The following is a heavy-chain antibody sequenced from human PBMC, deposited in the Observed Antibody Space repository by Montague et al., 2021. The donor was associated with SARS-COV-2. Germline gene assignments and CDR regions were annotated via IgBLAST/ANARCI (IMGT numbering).Heavy chain of an antibody. CDR2: VYYSGST. CDR3: ARGRQHINMVVVVVTGGEYYFDF. V-gene: IGHV4-59*12. J-gene: IGHJ4*02. CDR1: SGSISTYY. Sequence: SETLSLTCTVSSGSISTYYWSWIRQPPGKGLEWMGYVYYSGSTNYNPSLKSRVTISVDTSKNQFSLKMTSVTAADTAVYYCARGRQHINMVVVVVTGGEYYFDFWGQGTLVAVSS. D-gene: IGHD3-22*01.